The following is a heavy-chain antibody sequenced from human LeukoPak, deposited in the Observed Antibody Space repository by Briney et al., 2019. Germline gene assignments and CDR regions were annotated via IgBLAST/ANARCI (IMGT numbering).Heavy chain of an antibody. CDR3: ARDRGLLWFGDTLDS. V-gene: IGHV1-2*02. CDR2: INPKSGDP. J-gene: IGHJ4*02. CDR1: GYSFSYYY. Sequence: ASVKVSCKAFGYSFSYYYIHWVRQAPGQGLEWMGWINPKSGDPNYSQKFQGRVTMTRDTSISTAYLELRRLRSDDTAVCYCARDRGLLWFGDTLDSWGQGTLVTVSS. D-gene: IGHD3-10*01.